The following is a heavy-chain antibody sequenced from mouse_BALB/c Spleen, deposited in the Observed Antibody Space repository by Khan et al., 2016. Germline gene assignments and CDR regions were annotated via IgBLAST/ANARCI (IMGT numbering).Heavy chain of an antibody. CDR2: IHPSDSES. Sequence: QVQLQQPGTELVRPGASVKLSCKASGYSFTRYWMNWVKQRPGQGLEWIGMIHPSDSESRLNQTFKDKATLTVDNSSSIAYMQLSSPTSDDSAVYYCTRSAYGNHPYYAMDYWVKEPQSPSPQ. J-gene: IGHJ4*01. CDR1: GYSFTRYW. CDR3: TRSAYGNHPYYAMDY. D-gene: IGHD2-1*01. V-gene: IGHV1-61*01.